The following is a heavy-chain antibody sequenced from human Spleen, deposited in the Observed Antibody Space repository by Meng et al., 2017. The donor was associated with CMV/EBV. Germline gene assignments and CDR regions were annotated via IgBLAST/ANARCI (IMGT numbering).Heavy chain of an antibody. J-gene: IGHJ4*02. V-gene: IGHV1-8*01. Sequence: ASVKVSCKASGYTFTSYDINWVRQATGQGLEWMGWMNPNSGNTGYAQKFQGRVTMTRNTSISTAYMELSSLRSEDTAMYYCASTEVGATEDGDYWGQGTLVTVSS. CDR2: MNPNSGNT. CDR3: ASTEVGATEDGDY. D-gene: IGHD1-26*01. CDR1: GYTFTSYD.